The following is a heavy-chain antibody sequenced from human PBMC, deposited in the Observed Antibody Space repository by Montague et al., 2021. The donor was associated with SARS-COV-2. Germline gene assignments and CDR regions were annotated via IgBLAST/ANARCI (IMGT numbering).Heavy chain of an antibody. CDR2: IYYSGST. CDR3: ARGSHYYDSSGYYFDY. Sequence: SETRSLTRTLSGGSISSYYWSWIRQPPGKGLEWIGYIYYSGSTNYNPSLKSRVTISVDTSKNQFSLKLSSVTAADTAVYYCARGSHYYDSSGYYFDYWGQGTLVTVSS. V-gene: IGHV4-59*01. J-gene: IGHJ4*02. CDR1: GGSISSYY. D-gene: IGHD3-22*01.